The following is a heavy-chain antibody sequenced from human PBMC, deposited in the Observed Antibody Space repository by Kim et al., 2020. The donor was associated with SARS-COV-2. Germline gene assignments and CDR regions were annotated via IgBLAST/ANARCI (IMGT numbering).Heavy chain of an antibody. Sequence: GGSLRLSCAASGFTFRTYNMNWVRQAPGKGLEWVSSIDDSGSYIYYADSVKGRFTISRDNAKNSLYLQMNSLRAEDTAVYYCARLKAADPVDVWGKGTTVTVSS. CDR1: GFTFRTYN. V-gene: IGHV3-21*01. J-gene: IGHJ6*04. CDR3: ARLKAADPVDV. D-gene: IGHD2-15*01. CDR2: IDDSGSYI.